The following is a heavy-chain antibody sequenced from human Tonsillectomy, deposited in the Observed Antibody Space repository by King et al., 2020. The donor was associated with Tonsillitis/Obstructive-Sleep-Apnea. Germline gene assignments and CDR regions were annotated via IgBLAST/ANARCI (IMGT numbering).Heavy chain of an antibody. D-gene: IGHD3-3*01. Sequence: VQLQESGPGLVKPSETLSLTCTVSGGSISSYYWSWIRQPPGKGLEWIGHIYYSGSTNYNPSLKSRVTISVDTSKNQFSLKLSSVTAADTAVYYCARGVYYDFWSGPVSDYWGQGTLVTVSS. CDR1: GGSISSYY. J-gene: IGHJ4*02. V-gene: IGHV4-59*01. CDR2: IYYSGST. CDR3: ARGVYYDFWSGPVSDY.